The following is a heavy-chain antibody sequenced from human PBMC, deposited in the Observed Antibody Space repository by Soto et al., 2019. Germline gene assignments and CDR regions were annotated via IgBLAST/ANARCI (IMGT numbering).Heavy chain of an antibody. V-gene: IGHV3-23*01. D-gene: IGHD3-10*01. CDR2: ISGSGGRT. J-gene: IGHJ6*03. CDR3: AKGGSGTYSTIYMDV. CDR1: GFTFSSYA. Sequence: GGSLRLSCAASGFTFSSYAMSWVRQAPGKGLEWVSGISGSGGRTYYADSVKGRFTISRDNSKNTLYLQMNSLRAEDTAVYYCAKGGSGTYSTIYMDVWGKGTTVTVSS.